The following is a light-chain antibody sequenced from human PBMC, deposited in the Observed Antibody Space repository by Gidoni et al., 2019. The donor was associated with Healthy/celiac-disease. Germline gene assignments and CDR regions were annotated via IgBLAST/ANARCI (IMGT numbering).Light chain of an antibody. CDR2: EVS. J-gene: IGLJ2*01. Sequence: QSALTQPPSASGSPGQSVTISCTGTSSDVGGDNYVSWYQQHPGKAPKLMIYEVSKRPSGVPDRFSGSKSGNTASLTVSGLQAEDEADYYCSSYAGATGVVFGGGTKLTVL. CDR1: SSDVGGDNY. CDR3: SSYAGATGVV. V-gene: IGLV2-8*01.